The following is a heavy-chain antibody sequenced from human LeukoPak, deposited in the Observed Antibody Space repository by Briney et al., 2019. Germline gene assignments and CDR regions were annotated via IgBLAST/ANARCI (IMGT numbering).Heavy chain of an antibody. CDR2: IYHSGST. J-gene: IGHJ4*02. Sequence: SETLSLTCAVSGYSISSGYYWGWIRQPPGKGLEWIGSIYHSGSTYYNPSLKSRVTISVDTSKNQFSLKLSPVTAADTAVYYCARVNGDYPYYFDYWGQGTLVTVSS. D-gene: IGHD4-17*01. CDR1: GYSISSGYY. CDR3: ARVNGDYPYYFDY. V-gene: IGHV4-38-2*01.